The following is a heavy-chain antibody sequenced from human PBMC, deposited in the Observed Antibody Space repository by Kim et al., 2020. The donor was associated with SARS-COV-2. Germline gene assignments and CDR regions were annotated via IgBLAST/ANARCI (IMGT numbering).Heavy chain of an antibody. V-gene: IGHV3-21*01. D-gene: IGHD1-26*01. J-gene: IGHJ3*02. CDR3: ASRVRGSYRWLDAFDI. Sequence: SVKGRFTISRDNAKNSLYLQMNSLRAEDTAVYYCASRVRGSYRWLDAFDIWGQGTMVTVSS.